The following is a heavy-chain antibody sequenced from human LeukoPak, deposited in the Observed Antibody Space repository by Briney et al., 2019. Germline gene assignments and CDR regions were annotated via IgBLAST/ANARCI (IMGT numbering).Heavy chain of an antibody. V-gene: IGHV3-23*01. J-gene: IGHJ3*02. CDR1: GFTFSIYA. CDR3: ANLYYYDSSGYYYSPFDI. D-gene: IGHD3-22*01. Sequence: GGSLRLSCAASGFTFSIYALIWVRQAPGKGLDRLSVISDSGGRTSYPASAKGRFNSSRDRSKNRLYLQMNSLRAADTAVYYCANLYYYDSSGYYYSPFDIWGQGTMVTVSS. CDR2: ISDSGGRT.